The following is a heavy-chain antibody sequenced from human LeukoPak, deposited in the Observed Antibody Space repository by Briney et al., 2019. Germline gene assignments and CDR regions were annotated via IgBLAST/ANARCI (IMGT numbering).Heavy chain of an antibody. J-gene: IGHJ6*04. Sequence: SETLSLTCTVSGGSTSSYYWSWIRQPPGKGLEWIGYIYYSGSTNYNPSLKSRVTISVDTSKNQFSLKLSSVTAADTAVYYCARTPPYCSGGSCYPVIYYYGMDVWGKGTTVTVSS. D-gene: IGHD2-15*01. CDR3: ARTPPYCSGGSCYPVIYYYGMDV. V-gene: IGHV4-59*01. CDR2: IYYSGST. CDR1: GGSTSSYY.